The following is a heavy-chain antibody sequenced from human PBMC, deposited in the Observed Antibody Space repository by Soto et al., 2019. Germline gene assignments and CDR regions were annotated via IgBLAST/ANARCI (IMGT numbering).Heavy chain of an antibody. CDR2: MYNTGST. Sequence: PSETLSLTCVVSGASFGTYYWSWIRQPPGKGLEWIGYMYNTGSTVYNPSFKSRVTISVDTSKNQFSLKLNSVTAADTAVYYCARDLWGYCGTDCYPLDVWGQGTTVTVSS. J-gene: IGHJ6*02. CDR3: ARDLWGYCGTDCYPLDV. D-gene: IGHD2-21*02. V-gene: IGHV4-59*01. CDR1: GASFGTYY.